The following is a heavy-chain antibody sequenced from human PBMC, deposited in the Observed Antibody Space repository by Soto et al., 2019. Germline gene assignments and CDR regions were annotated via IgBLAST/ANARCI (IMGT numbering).Heavy chain of an antibody. CDR3: ARDARPSSGSRAWFDP. J-gene: IGHJ5*02. D-gene: IGHD6-19*01. CDR1: GGSVSSGSYY. V-gene: IGHV4-61*01. CDR2: IYYSGST. Sequence: PSETLSLTCTVSGGSVSSGSYYWSWIRQPPGKGLEWIGYIYYSGSTNYNPSLKSRVTISVDTSKNQFSLKPSSVTAADTAVYYCARDARPSSGSRAWFDPWGQGTLVTVSS.